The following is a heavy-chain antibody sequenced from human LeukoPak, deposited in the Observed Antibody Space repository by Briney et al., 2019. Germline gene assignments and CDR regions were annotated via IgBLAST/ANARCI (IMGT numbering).Heavy chain of an antibody. CDR3: AKYYYDSSGYYITPPARAPDY. CDR2: INWNGGST. D-gene: IGHD3-22*01. V-gene: IGHV3-20*04. CDR1: GFTFDDYG. J-gene: IGHJ4*02. Sequence: PGGSLRLSCAASGFTFDDYGMSWVRQAPGKGLEWVSGINWNGGSTGYADSVKGRFTISRDNAKNSLCLQMNSLRAEDTAVYYCAKYYYDSSGYYITPPARAPDYWGQGTLVTVSS.